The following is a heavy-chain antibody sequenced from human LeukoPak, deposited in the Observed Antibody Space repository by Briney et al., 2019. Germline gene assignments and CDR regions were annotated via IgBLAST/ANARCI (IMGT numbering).Heavy chain of an antibody. CDR2: IYYSGST. CDR3: ARLRGFKAARLFNMDV. Sequence: SETLSLTCTVSGGSISSYYWSWIRQPPGKGLEWIGYIYYSGSTNYNPSLKSRVTISVDTSKNQFSLKLSSVTAADTAVYYCARLRGFKAARLFNMDVWGKGTTVTVSS. J-gene: IGHJ6*04. CDR1: GGSISSYY. D-gene: IGHD6-6*01. V-gene: IGHV4-59*12.